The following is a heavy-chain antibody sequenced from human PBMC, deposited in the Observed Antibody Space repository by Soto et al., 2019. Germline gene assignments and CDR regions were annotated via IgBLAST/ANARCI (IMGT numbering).Heavy chain of an antibody. J-gene: IGHJ4*02. Sequence: QVQLVQSGGGVVQAGNSLRLSCTASGITFTASSFHWVRQAPGKGLEWVAVISENGDRQYSTESVRGRFLISRDSSKNTVYLQMNSLRPEDTGVYFCARRLATTVSALGYWGQGALVTVSS. V-gene: IGHV3-30-3*01. CDR3: ARRLATTVSALGY. CDR2: ISENGDRQ. CDR1: GITFTASS. D-gene: IGHD4-17*01.